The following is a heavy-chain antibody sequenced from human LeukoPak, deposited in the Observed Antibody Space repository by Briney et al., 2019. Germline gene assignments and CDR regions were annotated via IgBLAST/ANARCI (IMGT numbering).Heavy chain of an antibody. CDR3: TQTAATGLTGY. D-gene: IGHD3-9*01. J-gene: IGHJ4*02. Sequence: GGSLRLSCAASGFTFSGSSMHWVRQASGKGLESVGHIRSKANNYATVYAASVKGRFTISRDDSKNTAYLQMNSPKTEDTAVYYCTQTAATGLTGYWGQGTLVTVSS. CDR2: IRSKANNYAT. V-gene: IGHV3-73*01. CDR1: GFTFSGSS.